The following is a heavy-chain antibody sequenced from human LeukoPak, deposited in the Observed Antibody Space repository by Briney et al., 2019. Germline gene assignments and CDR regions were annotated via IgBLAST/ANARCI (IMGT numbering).Heavy chain of an antibody. Sequence: SETLSLTCTVSGGSISSYYWSWIRQPPGKGLEWIGYIYYSGSTNYNPSLRSRVTISVDTSKNQFSLKLSSVTAADTAVYYCARIGGIGGDYFDYWGQGTLVTVSS. V-gene: IGHV4-59*01. D-gene: IGHD1-26*01. CDR2: IYYSGST. J-gene: IGHJ4*02. CDR3: ARIGGIGGDYFDY. CDR1: GGSISSYY.